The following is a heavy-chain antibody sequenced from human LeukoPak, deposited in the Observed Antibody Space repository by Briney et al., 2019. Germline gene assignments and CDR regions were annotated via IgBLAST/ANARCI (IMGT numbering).Heavy chain of an antibody. Sequence: PGGSLRLSCAASGFTFSSYAMSWVRRAPGKGLKWVSAISGSGGSTYYADSVKGRFTISRDNSKNTLYLQMNSLRAEDTAVYYCAKARGDQYYYDSSGYWDYWGQGTLVTVSS. V-gene: IGHV3-23*01. CDR2: ISGSGGST. J-gene: IGHJ4*02. CDR1: GFTFSSYA. D-gene: IGHD3-22*01. CDR3: AKARGDQYYYDSSGYWDY.